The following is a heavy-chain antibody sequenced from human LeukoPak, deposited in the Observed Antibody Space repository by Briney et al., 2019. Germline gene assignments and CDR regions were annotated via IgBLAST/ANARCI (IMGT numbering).Heavy chain of an antibody. V-gene: IGHV3-7*01. CDR2: IKQDGGQV. Sequence: GGSLRLSCAASGFTFNNYWMTWVRQAPGKGLEWVANIKQDGGQVYYVDSVKGRFTISRDNPKNSVYLQMNSLRAEDSAVYYCVRIGYKSCGFDMWGLGTSVTVSP. J-gene: IGHJ3*02. CDR1: GFTFNNYW. D-gene: IGHD1-14*01. CDR3: VRIGYKSCGFDM.